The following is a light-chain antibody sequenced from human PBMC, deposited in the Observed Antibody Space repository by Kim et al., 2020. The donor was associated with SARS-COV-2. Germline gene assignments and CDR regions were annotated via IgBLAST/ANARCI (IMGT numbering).Light chain of an antibody. CDR1: QSISSY. CDR2: AAS. Sequence: CASVGDRVTITCRESQSISSYLNWYQQKPGKAPKLLIYAASSLQSGVPSRFSGSGSGTDFTLTISSLQPEDCATYYCQQSYSTPRTFGQGTRLEI. V-gene: IGKV1-39*01. J-gene: IGKJ2*01. CDR3: QQSYSTPRT.